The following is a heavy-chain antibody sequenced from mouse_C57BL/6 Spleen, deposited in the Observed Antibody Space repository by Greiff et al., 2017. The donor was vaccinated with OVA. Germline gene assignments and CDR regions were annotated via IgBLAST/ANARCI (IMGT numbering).Heavy chain of an antibody. CDR2: ISSGSSTI. J-gene: IGHJ4*01. D-gene: IGHD2-1*01. CDR1: GFTFSDYG. Sequence: DVQLVESGGGLVKPGGSLKLSCAASGFTFSDYGMHWVRQAPEKGLEWVAYISSGSSTIYYADTVKGRFTISRDNAKNTLFLQMTSLRSEDTAMYYCAREGNGYAMDYWGQGTSVTVSS. V-gene: IGHV5-17*01. CDR3: AREGNGYAMDY.